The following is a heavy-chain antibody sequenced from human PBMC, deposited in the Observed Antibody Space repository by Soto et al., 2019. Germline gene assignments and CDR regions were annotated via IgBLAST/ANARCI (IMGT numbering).Heavy chain of an antibody. D-gene: IGHD2-15*01. Sequence: PGESLKISCKGSGYSFTSYWIGWVRQVPGKGPEWMGIIYPDDSDIRYTPSFQGHVTISVDKSINTAYLQWSSLKASDTAIYYCARQVAARWYFDYWGQGTPVTVSS. J-gene: IGHJ4*02. CDR1: GYSFTSYW. CDR2: IYPDDSDI. V-gene: IGHV5-51*01. CDR3: ARQVAARWYFDY.